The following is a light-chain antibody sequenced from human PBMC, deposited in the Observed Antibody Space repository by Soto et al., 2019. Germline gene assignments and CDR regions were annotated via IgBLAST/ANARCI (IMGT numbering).Light chain of an antibody. CDR3: QKYNSAPRT. V-gene: IGKV1-27*01. Sequence: DIPMTQSPSSLSASLGDRVTITCRASQGIGNYLAWYQLQPGKVPKLLIYAASTLQPGVPSRFSGSGSGTDFTLTISSLQPEDVATYFCQKYNSAPRTFGQGTKVEI. CDR2: AAS. J-gene: IGKJ1*01. CDR1: QGIGNY.